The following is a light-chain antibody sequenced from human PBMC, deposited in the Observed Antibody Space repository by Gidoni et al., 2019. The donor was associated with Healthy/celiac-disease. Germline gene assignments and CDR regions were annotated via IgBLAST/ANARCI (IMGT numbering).Light chain of an antibody. Sequence: SSELPQEPAVSVDLGQTVRITCQGDSLRSYYASWYLQKPGQAPVLVLYGKYNRPSGIPARFSCAISGNTASFTITVALAEDEADYYCNSRDSSCTHNYVFGTGTKLTVL. V-gene: IGLV3-19*01. CDR2: GKY. CDR3: NSRDSSCTHNYV. J-gene: IGLJ1*01. CDR1: SLRSYY.